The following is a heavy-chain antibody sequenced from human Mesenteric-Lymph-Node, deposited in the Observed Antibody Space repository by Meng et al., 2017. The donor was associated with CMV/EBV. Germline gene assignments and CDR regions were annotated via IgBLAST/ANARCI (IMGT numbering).Heavy chain of an antibody. J-gene: IGHJ4*02. D-gene: IGHD1-26*01. Sequence: GGSLRLSCAASGFTFGSYTIHWVRQAPGKGLQWVSGISGSGVSTYYGDSVKGRFTISRDNSKNTLYLQMNSLRAEDTAIYYCAKDLVGEGTYWGQGTLVTVSS. CDR2: ISGSGVST. CDR1: GFTFGSYT. V-gene: IGHV3-23*01. CDR3: AKDLVGEGTY.